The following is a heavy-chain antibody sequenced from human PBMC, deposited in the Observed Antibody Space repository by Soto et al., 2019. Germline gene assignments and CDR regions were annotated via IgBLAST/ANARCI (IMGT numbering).Heavy chain of an antibody. CDR2: ISGSGGST. CDR3: AKDPHSTTVTVEYFQH. CDR1: GFTFSSYA. D-gene: IGHD4-17*01. V-gene: IGHV3-23*01. J-gene: IGHJ1*01. Sequence: GSLRLSCAASGFTFSSYAMSWVRQAPGKGLEWVSAISGSGGSTYYADSVKGRFTISRDNSKNTLYLQMNSLRAEDTAVYYCAKDPHSTTVTVEYFQHWGQGTLVTVSS.